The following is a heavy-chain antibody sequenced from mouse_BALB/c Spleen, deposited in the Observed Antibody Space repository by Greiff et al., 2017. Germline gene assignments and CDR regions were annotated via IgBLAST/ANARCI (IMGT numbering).Heavy chain of an antibody. D-gene: IGHD2-1*01. J-gene: IGHJ4*01. CDR3: ARRGGNYGDAMDY. Sequence: VQRVESGPGLVAPSQSLSITCTVSGFSLTSYGVHWVRQPPGKGLEWLGVIWAGGSTNYNSALMSRLSISKDNSKSQVFLKMNSLQTDDTAMYYCARRGGNYGDAMDYWGQGTSVTVSS. V-gene: IGHV2-9*02. CDR1: GFSLTSYG. CDR2: IWAGGST.